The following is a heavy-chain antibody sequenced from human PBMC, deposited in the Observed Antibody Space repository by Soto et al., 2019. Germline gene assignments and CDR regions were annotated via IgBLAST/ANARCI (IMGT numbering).Heavy chain of an antibody. D-gene: IGHD3-10*01. CDR2: IYYTGST. CDR1: GGSISSGGYY. J-gene: IGHJ4*02. CDR3: ATLYMVRGVRTLDY. V-gene: IGHV4-31*03. Sequence: QVQLQESGPGLVKPSQTLSLTCTVSGGSISSGGYYWSWIRQHPGKGLEWIGYIYYTGSTYYNPSLKRRGTISVDPSKNQFSLKLSSVTAADTAVYYCATLYMVRGVRTLDYWGQGTLVTVSS.